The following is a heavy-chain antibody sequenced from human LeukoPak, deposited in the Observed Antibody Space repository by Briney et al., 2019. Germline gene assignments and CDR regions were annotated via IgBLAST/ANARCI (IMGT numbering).Heavy chain of an antibody. CDR1: GGSISSYY. CDR2: IYYSGST. D-gene: IGHD1-20*01. CDR3: ARHPSAFYNFNWFDP. J-gene: IGHJ5*02. V-gene: IGHV4-59*08. Sequence: SETLSLTCTVSGGSISSYYWSWIRQPPGKGLEWIGYIYYSGSTNYNPSLKSRVTISVDTSKNQFSLKLSSVTAADTAVYYCARHPSAFYNFNWFDPWGQGTLVNVSS.